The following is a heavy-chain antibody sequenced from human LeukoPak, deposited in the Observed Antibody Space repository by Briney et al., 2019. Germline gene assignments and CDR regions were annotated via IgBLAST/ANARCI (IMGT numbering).Heavy chain of an antibody. V-gene: IGHV4-59*08. Sequence: SETLSLPCTVSGGSISSYYWSWIRQPPGKGLEWIGYIYYSGSTNYNPSLKSRVTISVDTSKNQFSLNLSSVTAADTAVYYCARRGYSSGWTDYFDYWGQGSLVTVSS. CDR1: GGSISSYY. J-gene: IGHJ4*02. CDR3: ARRGYSSGWTDYFDY. D-gene: IGHD6-19*01. CDR2: IYYSGST.